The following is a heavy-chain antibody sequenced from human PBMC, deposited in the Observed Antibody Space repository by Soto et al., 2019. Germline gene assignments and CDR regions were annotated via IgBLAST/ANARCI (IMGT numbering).Heavy chain of an antibody. V-gene: IGHV4-59*01. J-gene: IGHJ4*02. CDR2: IYYSGST. CDR1: GGSISSYY. D-gene: IGHD3-9*01. CDR3: ARESDILTGYSRYYFDY. Sequence: PSETLSLTCTVSGGSISSYYWSWIRQPPGKGLEWIGYIYYSGSTDYNPSLKSRVTISVDTSKNQFSLKLSSVTAADTAVYYCARESDILTGYSRYYFDYWGQGTLVTVSS.